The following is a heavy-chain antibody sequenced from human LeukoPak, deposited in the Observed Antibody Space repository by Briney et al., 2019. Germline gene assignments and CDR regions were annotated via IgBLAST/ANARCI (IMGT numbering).Heavy chain of an antibody. V-gene: IGHV3-23*01. CDR3: AKSRGESRGASNY. Sequence: GESLRLSCAASGFTFSSYAMNWVRQAPGKGLEWVSFISGSGDTTYYADSVKGRFTISRGSSKNTLYLQMNSLRAEDTAVYYCAKSRGESRGASNYWGQGTLVTVSS. CDR1: GFTFSSYA. CDR2: ISGSGDTT. J-gene: IGHJ4*02. D-gene: IGHD1-26*01.